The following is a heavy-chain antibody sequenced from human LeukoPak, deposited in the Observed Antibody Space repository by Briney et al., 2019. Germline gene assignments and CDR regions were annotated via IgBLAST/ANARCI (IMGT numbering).Heavy chain of an antibody. J-gene: IGHJ4*02. CDR2: ISSSSSYI. Sequence: PGGSLRLSCAASGFTFSSYSMNWVRQAPGKGLEWVSSISSSSSYIYYADSVKGRFTISRDKAKNSLYLQMNSLRAEDTAVYYCARDLRAVAARGDYWGQGTLVTVSS. CDR1: GFTFSSYS. CDR3: ARDLRAVAARGDY. D-gene: IGHD6-19*01. V-gene: IGHV3-21*01.